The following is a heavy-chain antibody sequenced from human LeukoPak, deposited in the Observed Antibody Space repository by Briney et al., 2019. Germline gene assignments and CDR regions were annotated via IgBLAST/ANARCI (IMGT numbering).Heavy chain of an antibody. V-gene: IGHV4-59*08. CDR3: ARAGYYEGWFDP. CDR2: IYYSGST. Sequence: SETLSLTCTVSGGSISSYYWSWIRQPPGKGLEWIGYIYYSGSTKYNPSLKSRVTISVDTSKNQFSLKLSSVTAADTAVYYCARAGYYEGWFDPWGQGTLVTVSS. CDR1: GGSISSYY. J-gene: IGHJ5*02. D-gene: IGHD3-22*01.